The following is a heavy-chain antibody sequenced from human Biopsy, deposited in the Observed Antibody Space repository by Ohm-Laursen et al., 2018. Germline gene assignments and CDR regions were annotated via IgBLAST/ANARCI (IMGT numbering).Heavy chain of an antibody. D-gene: IGHD2-8*01. Sequence: AASVKVSCKASGYTFTSYGISWVRQAPGQGVEWLGYINCKTGATNYAQKFQGTVTMTRDTSISTAYLALGSLRSSDTAIYYCARDPLNGHKHFDYWGQGSLVTVSS. J-gene: IGHJ4*02. CDR2: INCKTGAT. CDR3: ARDPLNGHKHFDY. CDR1: GYTFTSYG. V-gene: IGHV1-2*02.